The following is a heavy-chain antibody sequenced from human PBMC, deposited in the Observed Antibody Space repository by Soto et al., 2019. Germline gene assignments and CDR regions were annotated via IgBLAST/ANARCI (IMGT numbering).Heavy chain of an antibody. Sequence: SETLSLTCAVYGGSFSGYYWSWIRQPPGKGLEWIGEINHSGSTNYNPSLKSRVTISVDTSKNQFSLKLSSVTAADTAVYYCARGREQWLARWVKNWFDPWGQGTLVTVSS. J-gene: IGHJ5*02. D-gene: IGHD6-19*01. CDR1: GGSFSGYY. V-gene: IGHV4-34*01. CDR2: INHSGST. CDR3: ARGREQWLARWVKNWFDP.